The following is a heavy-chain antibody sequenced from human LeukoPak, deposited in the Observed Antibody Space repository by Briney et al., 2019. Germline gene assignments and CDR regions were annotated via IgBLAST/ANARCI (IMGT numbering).Heavy chain of an antibody. CDR3: TRDPRWDIVVVTAARRFDY. CDR2: IRSKAYGGTT. CDR1: GFTFGDYA. V-gene: IGHV3-49*03. D-gene: IGHD2-2*01. J-gene: IGHJ4*02. Sequence: GGSLRLSCTASGFTFGDYAMSWFRQAPGKGLEWVGFIRSKAYGGTTEYAASVKGRFTTSRDDSKSIAYLQMNSLKTEDTAVYYCTRDPRWDIVVVTAARRFDYWGQGTLVTVSS.